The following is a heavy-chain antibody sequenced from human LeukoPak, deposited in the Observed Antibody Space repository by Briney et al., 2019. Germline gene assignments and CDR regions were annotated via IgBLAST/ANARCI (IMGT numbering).Heavy chain of an antibody. CDR2: ISGSGDTT. CDR1: GFSFNSYG. D-gene: IGHD3-16*01. Sequence: SGGSLRLSCAASGFSFNSYGMSWVRQAPGKGLEWVSAISGSGDTTNYADSVKGRFTISRDNSKNTLYVQMNSLRAEDTAVYYRAKEDSAGGPNWFDPWGQGTLVTVSS. CDR3: AKEDSAGGPNWFDP. V-gene: IGHV3-23*01. J-gene: IGHJ5*02.